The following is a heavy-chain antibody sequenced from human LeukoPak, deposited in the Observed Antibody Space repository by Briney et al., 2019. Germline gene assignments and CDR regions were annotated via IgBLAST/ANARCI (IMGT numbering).Heavy chain of an antibody. Sequence: SETLSLTCTVSGGSISSYYWSWIRQPPGKGLEWIGYIYYSGSTNYNPSLKSRVTISVDTSKNQFSLKLGSVTAADTAVYYCARYVDYYDSSGIPEGFDPWGQGTLVTVSS. CDR1: GGSISSYY. D-gene: IGHD3-22*01. J-gene: IGHJ5*02. CDR2: IYYSGST. V-gene: IGHV4-59*01. CDR3: ARYVDYYDSSGIPEGFDP.